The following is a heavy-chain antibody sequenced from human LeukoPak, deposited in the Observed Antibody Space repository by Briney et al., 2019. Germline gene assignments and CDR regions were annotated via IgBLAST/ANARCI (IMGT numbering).Heavy chain of an antibody. D-gene: IGHD4-17*01. V-gene: IGHV4-30-4*01. CDR2: IYYSGST. Sequence: PSETLSLTCTVSGGSISSGDYYWSWIRQPPGKGLEWIGYIYYSGSTYYNPSLKSRVTISVDTSKNQFSLKLSSVTAADTAVCYCARTTVTTGFDYWGQGTLVTVSS. J-gene: IGHJ4*02. CDR3: ARTTVTTGFDY. CDR1: GGSISSGDYY.